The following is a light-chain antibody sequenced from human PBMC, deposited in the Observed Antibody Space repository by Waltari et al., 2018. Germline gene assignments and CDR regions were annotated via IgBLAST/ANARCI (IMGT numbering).Light chain of an antibody. CDR3: SSYSTSITPYV. Sequence: QSALTQPASVSGSPGQSITISCTGSSSDISDYNHSSCHPQHPGKAPNLMISGVSSRPYGVSNRFFGSKSGTTASLTVSGLQAEDEAVYFCSSYSTSITPYVFGAGTKVTVL. V-gene: IGLV2-14*03. J-gene: IGLJ1*01. CDR2: GVS. CDR1: SSDISDYNH.